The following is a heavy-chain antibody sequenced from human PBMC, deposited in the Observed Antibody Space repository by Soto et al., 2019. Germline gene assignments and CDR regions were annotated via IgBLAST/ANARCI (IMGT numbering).Heavy chain of an antibody. J-gene: IGHJ4*02. CDR3: ARDHLDIVLMVDSGWGYFDY. D-gene: IGHD2-8*01. Sequence: GASVKVSCKASGYTFTSYYMHWVRQAPGQGLELMGIINPSGGSTSYAQKFQGRVTMTRDTSTSTVYMELSSLRSEDTAVYYCARDHLDIVLMVDSGWGYFDYWGQGTLVTVSS. CDR1: GYTFTSYY. CDR2: INPSGGST. V-gene: IGHV1-46*01.